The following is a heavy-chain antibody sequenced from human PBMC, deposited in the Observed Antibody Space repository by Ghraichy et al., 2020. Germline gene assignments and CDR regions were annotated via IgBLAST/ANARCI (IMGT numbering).Heavy chain of an antibody. J-gene: IGHJ4*02. Sequence: SETLSLTCAVYGGSFSGYFWSWIRQPPGKGLEWIGEINHSGSTNYNPSLKSRVTISVDTSKNHFSLKLSSVTAADTAVYDCARGGYSHDYWGQGTLVTVSS. CDR1: GGSFSGYF. V-gene: IGHV4-34*01. CDR2: INHSGST. D-gene: IGHD5-18*01. CDR3: ARGGYSHDY.